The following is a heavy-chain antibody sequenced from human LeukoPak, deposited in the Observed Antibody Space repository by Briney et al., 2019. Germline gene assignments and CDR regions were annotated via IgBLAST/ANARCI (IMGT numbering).Heavy chain of an antibody. CDR3: ARYSSSWYFPHFDY. J-gene: IGHJ4*02. CDR2: IYYSGST. Sequence: SETLSLTCTVSGGSISSYYWSWIRQPPGKGLEWIGYIYYSGSTNYNPSLKSRVTISVDTSKNQFSLKLSSVTAADTAVYYCARYSSSWYFPHFDYWGQGTLVTVSS. D-gene: IGHD6-13*01. CDR1: GGSISSYY. V-gene: IGHV4-59*01.